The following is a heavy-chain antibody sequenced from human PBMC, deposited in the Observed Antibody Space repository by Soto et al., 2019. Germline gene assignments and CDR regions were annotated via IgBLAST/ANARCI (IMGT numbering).Heavy chain of an antibody. Sequence: QITLKESGPTVVKPTEPLTLTCTFSGFSLTTSGVGVGWVRQSPGKAPEWLALIYWDYDKRYITSLKSRLTITKDTSKNQVVLTMANVDPADTATYYCAHRVLRTVFGLVTTTAIYFDFWGQGTPVVVSS. D-gene: IGHD3-3*01. CDR2: IYWDYDK. CDR1: GFSLTTSGVG. CDR3: AHRVLRTVFGLVTTTAIYFDF. V-gene: IGHV2-5*02. J-gene: IGHJ4*02.